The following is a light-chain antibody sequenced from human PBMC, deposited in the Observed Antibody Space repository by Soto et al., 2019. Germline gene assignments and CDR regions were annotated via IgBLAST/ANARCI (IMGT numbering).Light chain of an antibody. CDR3: PSYDSSLSGSV. J-gene: IGLJ2*01. V-gene: IGLV1-40*01. Sequence: QSVLTQPPSVSGAPGQRGTISCSGSSSTIGAGYEVHWYQQPPGTAPKLLIYDDNNRPSGVPDRFSGSKSGTSASLAITGLQAEDEADYYCPSYDSSLSGSVFGGGTKLTVL. CDR2: DDN. CDR1: SSTIGAGYE.